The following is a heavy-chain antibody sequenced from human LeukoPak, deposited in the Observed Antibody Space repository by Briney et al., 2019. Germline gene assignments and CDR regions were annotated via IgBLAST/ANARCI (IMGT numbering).Heavy chain of an antibody. Sequence: SVKVSCKASGGTFSSYAISWVRQAPGQGLEWMGGIIPIFGTANYAQKFQGRVTITADESTSTAYMELSSLRSEDTAVYYCATGIRSRYAFDIWGQGTMVTVSS. CDR1: GGTFSSYA. J-gene: IGHJ3*02. D-gene: IGHD6-13*01. V-gene: IGHV1-69*13. CDR3: ATGIRSRYAFDI. CDR2: IIPIFGTA.